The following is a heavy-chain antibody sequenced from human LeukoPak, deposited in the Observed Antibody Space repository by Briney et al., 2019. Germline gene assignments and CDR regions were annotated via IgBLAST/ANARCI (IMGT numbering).Heavy chain of an antibody. CDR1: GFSFSSYE. CDR3: ARDGTPNYSTGWVYMDV. J-gene: IGHJ6*04. Sequence: PGCSLTLSCAASGFSFSSYEMNWVRQAPGKGLEWISYISASGTLTHYADSVEGRFTISRDNAKNSLFLQMNSLRGEDTAVYYCARDGTPNYSTGWVYMDVWGKGTTVTISS. V-gene: IGHV3-48*03. CDR2: ISASGTLT. D-gene: IGHD6-25*01.